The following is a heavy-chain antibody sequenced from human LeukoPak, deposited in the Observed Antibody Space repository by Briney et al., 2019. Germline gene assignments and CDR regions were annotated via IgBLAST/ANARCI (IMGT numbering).Heavy chain of an antibody. V-gene: IGHV1-18*01. D-gene: IGHD5-12*01. CDR1: GYTFTSYG. CDR2: ISVYNGNT. J-gene: IGHJ6*03. Sequence: ASVKVSCKASGYTFTSYGITWVRQAPGQGLEWMGWISVYNGNTNYVQKLQGRVTMTTDTSTSTAYMELRSLRSDDTAVYCCARGSGYDPSNYYYYMDVWGKGTTVTVSS. CDR3: ARGSGYDPSNYYYYMDV.